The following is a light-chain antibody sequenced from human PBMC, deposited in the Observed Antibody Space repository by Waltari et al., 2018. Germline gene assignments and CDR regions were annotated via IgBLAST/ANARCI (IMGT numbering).Light chain of an antibody. CDR3: CSYAGDYTYV. J-gene: IGLJ1*01. Sequence: QSALTQPRSVSGSPGQSVTISCTGTSSDVGGYKFVSWYQQHPGKAPKFMIYDVSKRPSGVPDRFSGSKSGNPASLTISGVQAEDEAEYYCCSYAGDYTYVFGTGTKVTVL. CDR2: DVS. CDR1: SSDVGGYKF. V-gene: IGLV2-11*01.